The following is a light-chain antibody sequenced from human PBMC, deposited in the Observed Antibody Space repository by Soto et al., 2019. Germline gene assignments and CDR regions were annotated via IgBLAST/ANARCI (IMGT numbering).Light chain of an antibody. J-gene: IGKJ1*01. CDR2: KAS. V-gene: IGKV1-5*03. CDR3: LQDYNYPWT. Sequence: DIQMTQSPSTLSASVGDKVTITCRASQSMSSWLAWYQQKPGKAPKLLIYKASILESGVPSRFSGSGSGTEFTLTISSLQPEDFATYYCLQDYNYPWTFGQGTKVEIK. CDR1: QSMSSW.